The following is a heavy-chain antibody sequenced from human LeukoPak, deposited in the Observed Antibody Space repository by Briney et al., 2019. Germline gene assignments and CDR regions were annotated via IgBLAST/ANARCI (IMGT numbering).Heavy chain of an antibody. CDR1: GGSISSYY. V-gene: IGHV4-59*01. Sequence: SETLSLTCTVSGGSISSYYWSWVRQPPGKGLEWIGYIYYSGSTNCNPSLKSRVTISVDTSKNQFSLKLSSVTAADTAVYYCAREEVPYSYGFGDAFDIWGQGTMVTVSS. CDR3: AREEVPYSYGFGDAFDI. CDR2: IYYSGST. D-gene: IGHD5-18*01. J-gene: IGHJ3*02.